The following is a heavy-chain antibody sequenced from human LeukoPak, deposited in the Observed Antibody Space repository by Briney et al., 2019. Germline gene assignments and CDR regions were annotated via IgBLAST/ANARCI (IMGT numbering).Heavy chain of an antibody. D-gene: IGHD2-21*01. J-gene: IGHJ4*02. CDR2: ISWNSGSI. CDR1: GFTFDDYV. CDR3: AKDFRIGYSAHFDY. V-gene: IGHV3-9*01. Sequence: GGSLRLSCAASGFTFDDYVMHWVRQAPGKGLEWVSGISWNSGSIGYADSVKGRFTISRDNAKNSLYLQMNSLRGEDTAVYYCAKDFRIGYSAHFDYWGQGALVTVSS.